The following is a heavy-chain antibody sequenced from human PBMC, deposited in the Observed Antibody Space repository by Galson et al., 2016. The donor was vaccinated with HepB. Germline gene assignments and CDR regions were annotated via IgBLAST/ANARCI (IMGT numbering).Heavy chain of an antibody. CDR2: IWYDGSNK. CDR1: GFTFSRYG. Sequence: SLRLSCAASGFTFSRYGMHWVRQAPGKGLEWVAVIWYDGSNKYHADSVKGRFTISRDNSKNTLYLQMNSLRAEDTSVYYCASEAPILAPKLAYWGQGTLVTVSS. V-gene: IGHV3-33*01. J-gene: IGHJ4*02. CDR3: ASEAPILAPKLAY. D-gene: IGHD2/OR15-2a*01.